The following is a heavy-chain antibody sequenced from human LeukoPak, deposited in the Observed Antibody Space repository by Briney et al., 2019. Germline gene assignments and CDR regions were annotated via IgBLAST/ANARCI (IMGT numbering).Heavy chain of an antibody. J-gene: IGHJ6*03. Sequence: GGSLRLSCAASGFTFSSYAMSWVRQAPGKGLEWVSAISGSGGSTYYADSVKGRFTISRDNSKNTLYLQMNSLRAEDTAVYYCARDYYDSSGYYEGYYYYMGVWGKGTTVTVSS. CDR1: GFTFSSYA. CDR3: ARDYYDSSGYYEGYYYYMGV. D-gene: IGHD3-22*01. CDR2: ISGSGGST. V-gene: IGHV3-23*01.